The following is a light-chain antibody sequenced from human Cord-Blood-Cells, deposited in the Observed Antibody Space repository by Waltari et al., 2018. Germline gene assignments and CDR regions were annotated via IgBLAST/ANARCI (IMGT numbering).Light chain of an antibody. V-gene: IGLV2-11*01. CDR2: DVS. CDR1: RSDVGGYTY. J-gene: IGLJ2*01. Sequence: QSALTQPRSVSGSPGQSVTISCTGTRSDVGGYTYVSWYQQHPGKAPKLMMYDVSKRPSGVPDRFSGSKSGNTASLTISGLQAEDEADYYCCSYAGSYTFVVFGGGTKLTVL. CDR3: CSYAGSYTFVV.